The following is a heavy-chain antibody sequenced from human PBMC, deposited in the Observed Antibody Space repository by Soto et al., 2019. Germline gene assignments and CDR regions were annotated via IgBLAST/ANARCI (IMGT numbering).Heavy chain of an antibody. V-gene: IGHV3-30-3*01. CDR2: ISYDGNTQ. CDR3: AKVSRESRISTADFHS. Sequence: QVQLVESGGGVVQPGTSLRLSCAASGFIFNSYSIHWVLQAPGKGLEWVAVISYDGNTQYYGDSLKGRFIVSRENSKNTAYLQRDEQRADDTAVYYCAKVSRESRISTADFHSLGQGTLVTVSS. CDR1: GFIFNSYS. J-gene: IGHJ4*02.